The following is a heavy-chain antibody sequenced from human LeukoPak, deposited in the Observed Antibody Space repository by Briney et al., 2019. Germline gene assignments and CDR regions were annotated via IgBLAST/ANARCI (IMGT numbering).Heavy chain of an antibody. D-gene: IGHD4/OR15-4a*01. J-gene: IGHJ6*03. CDR1: GGSISSYY. CDR3: ARAPGNDYYPYYYMDV. Sequence: SETLSLTCTVSGGSISSYYWSWIRQPPGKGLEWIGYIYYSGSTNYNPPLKSRVTISVDTSRNQFSLKVNSVTAADTAVYYCARAPGNDYYPYYYMDVWGKGTTVTVSS. V-gene: IGHV4-59*01. CDR2: IYYSGST.